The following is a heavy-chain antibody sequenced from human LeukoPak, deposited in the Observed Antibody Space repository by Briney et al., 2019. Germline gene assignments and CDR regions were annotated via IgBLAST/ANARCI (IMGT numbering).Heavy chain of an antibody. CDR3: ARDDVTTGGAIGY. J-gene: IGHJ4*02. Sequence: ASVKVSCKASGYTFTGYYMHWVRQAPGQGLEWMGWINPNSGGTNYAQKFQGRATMTRDTSISTAYMELSRLRSDDTAVYYCARDDVTTGGAIGYWGQGTLVTVSS. CDR2: INPNSGGT. D-gene: IGHD4-17*01. V-gene: IGHV1-2*02. CDR1: GYTFTGYY.